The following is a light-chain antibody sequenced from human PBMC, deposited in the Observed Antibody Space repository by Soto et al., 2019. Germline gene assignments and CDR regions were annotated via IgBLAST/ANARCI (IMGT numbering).Light chain of an antibody. V-gene: IGLV4-69*01. CDR2: LSSDGSH. J-gene: IGLJ2*01. Sequence: QLVLTQSPSASASLGASVKLTFTLSSGHSSYAIAWHQQQPEKGPRYLMKLSSDGSHSKGDGIPDRFSGSSSGAERYLTISSLRSEDEADYYCQTWDTGARVVFGGGTKLTVL. CDR3: QTWDTGARVV. CDR1: SGHSSYA.